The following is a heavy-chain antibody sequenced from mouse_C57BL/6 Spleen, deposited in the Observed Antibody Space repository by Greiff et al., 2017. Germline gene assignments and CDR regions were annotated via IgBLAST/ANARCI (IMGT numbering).Heavy chain of an antibody. CDR3: ARRGEGDYFDY. J-gene: IGHJ2*01. CDR2: ISSGGSYT. Sequence: EVHLVESGGDLVKPGGSLKLSCAASGFTFSSYGMSWVRQTPDKRLEWVATISSGGSYTYYPDSVKGRFTISRDNAKNTLYLQMSSLKSEDTAMYYCARRGEGDYFDYWGQGTTLTVSS. V-gene: IGHV5-6*01. CDR1: GFTFSSYG.